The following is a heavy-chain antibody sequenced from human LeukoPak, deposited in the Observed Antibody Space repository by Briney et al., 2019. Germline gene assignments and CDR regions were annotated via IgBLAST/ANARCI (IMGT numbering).Heavy chain of an antibody. CDR3: AKDLPDVGATAWFFDC. J-gene: IGHJ4*02. CDR2: IRNDGSTK. V-gene: IGHV3-30*02. CDR1: GFTFSSYG. D-gene: IGHD1-26*01. Sequence: GGSLRLSCAASGFTFSSYGIHWVRQAPGKGLEWVAFIRNDGSTKYYTDSVKGRFTIFRDNSKNTLYLQMNSLRAEDTAVYYCAKDLPDVGATAWFFDCWGQGTLVTVSS.